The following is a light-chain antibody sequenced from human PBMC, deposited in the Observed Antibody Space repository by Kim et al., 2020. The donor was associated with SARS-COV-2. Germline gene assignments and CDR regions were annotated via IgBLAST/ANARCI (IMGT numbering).Light chain of an antibody. CDR1: QDISNF. CDR2: DAS. Sequence: DIQMTQSPSSLSASVGDRVTITCQASQDISNFLNWYQQKPGKAPKLLIYDASNLKTGVPSRFSGSGSGTDFTFSISSLQPEDIATYYCQQYTNVPLSFGGGTKVDIK. CDR3: QQYTNVPLS. J-gene: IGKJ4*01. V-gene: IGKV1-33*01.